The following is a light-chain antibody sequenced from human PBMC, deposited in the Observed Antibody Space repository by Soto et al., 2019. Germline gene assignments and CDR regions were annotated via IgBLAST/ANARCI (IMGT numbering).Light chain of an antibody. CDR2: DAS. CDR1: QSVSSL. Sequence: EIVLTQSPATLSLSPGERATLSCRASQSVSSLLAWYQQKSGQPPRLLISDASNRATGVPARFSGSGSGTDFTLIISSLEPEDFAVYYCQQRSNWPPFTFGPGTKVDIK. CDR3: QQRSNWPPFT. J-gene: IGKJ3*01. V-gene: IGKV3-11*01.